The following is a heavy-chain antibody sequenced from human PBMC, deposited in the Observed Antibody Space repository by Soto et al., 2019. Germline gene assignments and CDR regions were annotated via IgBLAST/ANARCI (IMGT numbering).Heavy chain of an antibody. Sequence: GASVKVSCKASGGTFSSYAISWVRQAPGQGLEWMGGIIPIFGTANYAQKFQGRVTITADESTSTAYMELSSLRSEDTAVYYCARDRRAYYDFWSGYPYYYGMDVWGQGTTVTVSS. CDR1: GGTFSSYA. CDR3: ARDRRAYYDFWSGYPYYYGMDV. D-gene: IGHD3-3*01. J-gene: IGHJ6*02. V-gene: IGHV1-69*13. CDR2: IIPIFGTA.